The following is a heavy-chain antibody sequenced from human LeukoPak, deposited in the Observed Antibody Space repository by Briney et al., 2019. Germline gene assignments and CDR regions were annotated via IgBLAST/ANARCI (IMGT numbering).Heavy chain of an antibody. CDR2: IFYDGTIQ. J-gene: IGHJ4*02. CDR1: GFTFTHYA. V-gene: IGHV3-30*03. CDR3: ARDPRGPAGYDSPARDTFDY. Sequence: GGTLRLSCAASGFTFTHYAMHWVRQTPGKGLEWVAVIFYDGTIQYYSDSVRGRLIVSRDNPKNTLYLQMNSLRAEDTAVYYCARDPRGPAGYDSPARDTFDYWGQGTLVTVSS. D-gene: IGHD3-22*01.